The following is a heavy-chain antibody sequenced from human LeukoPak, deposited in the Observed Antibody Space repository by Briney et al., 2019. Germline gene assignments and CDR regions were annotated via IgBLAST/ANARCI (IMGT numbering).Heavy chain of an antibody. J-gene: IGHJ4*02. Sequence: PGGSLRLSCAASGFTISTYAMTWVRQAPGKGLEWVSSITNSGATTYYADSVKGRFTISRDISKNTLYLQMNSLTAEDSAVYYCAKEFIAGDGHVDCDSWGQGTLVTVSS. V-gene: IGHV3-23*01. CDR3: AKEFIAGDGHVDCDS. D-gene: IGHD5-24*01. CDR2: ITNSGATT. CDR1: GFTISTYA.